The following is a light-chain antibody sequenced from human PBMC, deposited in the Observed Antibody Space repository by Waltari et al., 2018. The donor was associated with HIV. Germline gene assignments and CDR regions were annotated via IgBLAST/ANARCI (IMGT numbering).Light chain of an antibody. V-gene: IGKV4-1*01. CDR2: WAS. CDR3: QEYDSTPRT. J-gene: IGKJ2*01. Sequence: DIVMTQSPDSLAVSLGERATINCKSSQSVLYSSNNKNYLPWYLQKPGQPPKLLIYWASTRESGVPDRFSGSGSGTDFTLTISSLQAEDVAVYYCQEYDSTPRTFGQGTKLEIK. CDR1: QSVLYSSNNKNY.